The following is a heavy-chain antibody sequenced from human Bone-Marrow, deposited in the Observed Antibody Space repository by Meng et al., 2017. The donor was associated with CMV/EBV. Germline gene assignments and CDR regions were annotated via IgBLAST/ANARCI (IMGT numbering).Heavy chain of an antibody. Sequence: NTGRDYWSWVRQPTGKGLEWIGYVYYIGTTRYNPSRKRRVTMSIDMSKNQFSLKLNSVTAADTAMYYCGRDKLTSGNFYYYRGMDVWGQGTLVTVSS. CDR1: NTGRDY. V-gene: IGHV4-61*01. CDR3: GRDKLTSGNFYYYRGMDV. J-gene: IGHJ6*02. D-gene: IGHD2-15*01. CDR2: VYYIGTT.